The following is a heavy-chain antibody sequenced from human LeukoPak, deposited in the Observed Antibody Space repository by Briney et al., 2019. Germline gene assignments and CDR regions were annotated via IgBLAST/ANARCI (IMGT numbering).Heavy chain of an antibody. CDR1: GDSVSSHTAA. J-gene: IGHJ5*01. D-gene: IGHD3-10*01. CDR3: ARDRGGFDS. CDR2: TYYRSTWST. Sequence: SQTLSLTCNISGDSVSSHTAAWNWIRQSPSRGLEWLGRTYYRSTWSTDYAVSVQSRITINPDTSRNHFSLQLNSVTPEDTAVYYCARDRGGFDSWGQGTLVTVSS. V-gene: IGHV6-1*01.